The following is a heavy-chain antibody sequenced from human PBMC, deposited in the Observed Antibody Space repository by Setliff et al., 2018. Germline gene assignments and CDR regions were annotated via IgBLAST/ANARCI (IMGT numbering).Heavy chain of an antibody. D-gene: IGHD1-1*01. V-gene: IGHV4-39*01. CDR1: GGSISSGVYY. J-gene: IGHJ4*02. CDR3: ARTGTYRYFDS. CDR2: IYHGGKT. Sequence: SETLSLTCTVSGGSISSGVYYWGWIRQPPGKGLEWIGRIYHGGKTYYNTSLESRLTISVDTSKNQFSLKLRSVTAADTAAYYCARTGTYRYFDSWGQGTLVTVSS.